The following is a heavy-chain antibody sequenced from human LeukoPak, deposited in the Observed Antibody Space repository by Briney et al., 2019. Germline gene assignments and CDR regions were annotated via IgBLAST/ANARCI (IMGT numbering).Heavy chain of an antibody. J-gene: IGHJ4*02. CDR1: GGTFSSYA. Sequence: EASVKVSCKASGGTFSSYAISWVRQAPGQGLEWMGGIIPIFGTANYAQKFQGRVTITADESTSTAYMELSSLRSEDTAVYYCARDLSGSYSFDYWGQGTLVTVSS. V-gene: IGHV1-69*13. D-gene: IGHD1-26*01. CDR2: IIPIFGTA. CDR3: ARDLSGSYSFDY.